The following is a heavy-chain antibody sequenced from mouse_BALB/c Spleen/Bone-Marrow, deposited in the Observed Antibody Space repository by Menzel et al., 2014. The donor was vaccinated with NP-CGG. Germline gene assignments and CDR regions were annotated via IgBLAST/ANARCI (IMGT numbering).Heavy chain of an antibody. CDR3: AGDYGRTGWFDY. Sequence: EVQLVESGAELVKPGASVKLSYTASGFNIKDTYIHWVKQRPEQGLEWIGGIYPANGNTNYDPKFQGKATITADTSSNTAYLQLSSMTAEDTVVYYCAGDYGRTGWFDYWGQGTMVTVSA. D-gene: IGHD1-1*01. V-gene: IGHV14-3*02. J-gene: IGHJ3*01. CDR2: IYPANGNT. CDR1: GFNIKDTY.